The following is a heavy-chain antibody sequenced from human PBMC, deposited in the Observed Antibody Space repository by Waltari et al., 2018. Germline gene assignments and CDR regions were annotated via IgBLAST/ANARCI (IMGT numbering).Heavy chain of an antibody. CDR2: IYYRGGT. Sequence: QLQLQESGPGLVKPSETLSLTCTVSGGSISSSSYYWGWIRQPPGKGLEWIGSIYYRGGTYYNPSLKSRVTISVDTSKNQFSLKLSSVTAADTAVYYCARVPFRSGGVIANFDYWGQGTLVTVSS. CDR1: GGSISSSSYY. D-gene: IGHD3-16*02. CDR3: ARVPFRSGGVIANFDY. V-gene: IGHV4-39*07. J-gene: IGHJ4*02.